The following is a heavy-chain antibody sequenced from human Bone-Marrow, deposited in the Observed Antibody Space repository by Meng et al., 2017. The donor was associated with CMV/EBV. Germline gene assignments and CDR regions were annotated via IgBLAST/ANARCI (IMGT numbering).Heavy chain of an antibody. D-gene: IGHD4-17*01. CDR1: FDDYG. V-gene: IGHV3-20*03. Sequence: FDDYGMSWVRQAPGKGLEWVSGINWNGGSTGYVDSVKGRFTISRDNAKNSLYLQMNSLRAEDTAFYYCARGNPLIMPFGNYGTYYFDYWGQGTLVTVSS. CDR3: ARGNPLIMPFGNYGTYYFDY. J-gene: IGHJ4*02. CDR2: INWNGGST.